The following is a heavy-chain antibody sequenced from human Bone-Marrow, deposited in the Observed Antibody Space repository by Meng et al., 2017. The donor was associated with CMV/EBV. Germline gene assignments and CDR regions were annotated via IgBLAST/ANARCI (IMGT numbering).Heavy chain of an antibody. D-gene: IGHD6-6*01. CDR1: GGSISSGDYY. J-gene: IGHJ6*02. CDR2: IYCSGST. V-gene: IGHV4-30-4*02. Sequence: SETLSLTCTVSGGSISSGDYYWSWIRQPPGKGLEWIGYIYCSGSTYYNPSLKSRVTISVDTSKNQFSLKLSSVTAADTAVYYRARRKDSSSLYYYYFAMVVWGQGTTVTFYS. CDR3: ARRKDSSSLYYYYFAMVV.